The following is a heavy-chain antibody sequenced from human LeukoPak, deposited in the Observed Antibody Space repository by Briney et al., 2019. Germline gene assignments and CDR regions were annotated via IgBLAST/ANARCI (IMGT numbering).Heavy chain of an antibody. V-gene: IGHV1-69*13. CDR3: ARDLAARPFWL. J-gene: IGHJ4*02. Sequence: GASVKVSCKASGGTFSSYAISWVRQAPGQGLEWMGGIIPIFGTANYAQKFQGRVTITANESTSTAYMELSSLRSEDTAVYYCARDLAARPFWLWGQGTLVTVSS. CDR2: IIPIFGTA. CDR1: GGTFSSYA. D-gene: IGHD6-6*01.